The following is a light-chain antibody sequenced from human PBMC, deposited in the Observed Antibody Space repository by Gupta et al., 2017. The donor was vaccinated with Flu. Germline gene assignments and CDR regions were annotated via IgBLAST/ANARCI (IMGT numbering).Light chain of an antibody. CDR1: NTDLGSYNF. J-gene: IGLJ1*01. CDR3: SSFTSTSTTYV. CDR2: EVT. Sequence: QSALTQPAAVSVSPGQSVPIPCTGTNTDLGSYNFVSWYQRHAGKAPKLLIYEVTNRPSGVSDRFSGSKSGNTASLTITGLQVEDEADYYCSSFTSTSTTYVFGTGTKLSVL. V-gene: IGLV2-14*01.